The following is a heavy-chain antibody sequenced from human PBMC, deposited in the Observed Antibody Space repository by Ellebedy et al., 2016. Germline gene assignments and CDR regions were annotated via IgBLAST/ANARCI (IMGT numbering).Heavy chain of an antibody. CDR3: AKHETDGDYYFDL. V-gene: IGHV3-23*01. Sequence: GESLKISXAASGFTFKTYAMSWVRQAPGGGLEWVSTLSGSGPKTYYADSVQGRFTISRDNSKSTLYLQMNSLRAEDTAVYYCAKHETDGDYYFDLWGRGTLVTVFS. CDR2: LSGSGPKT. J-gene: IGHJ2*01. D-gene: IGHD2-21*01. CDR1: GFTFKTYA.